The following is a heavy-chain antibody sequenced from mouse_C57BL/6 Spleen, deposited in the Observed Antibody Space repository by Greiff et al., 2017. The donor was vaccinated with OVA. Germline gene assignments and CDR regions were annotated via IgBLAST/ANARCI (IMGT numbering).Heavy chain of an antibody. D-gene: IGHD2-4*01. J-gene: IGHJ4*01. CDR1: GYTFTSYW. Sequence: VKLQQPGAELVRPGSSVKLSCKASGYTFTSYWMHWVKQRPIQGLEWIGNIDPSDSETHYNQKFKDKATLTVDKSSSTAYMQLSSLTSEDSAVYYCARSDYDEGYYAMDYWGQGTSVTVSS. CDR3: ARSDYDEGYYAMDY. CDR2: IDPSDSET. V-gene: IGHV1-52*01.